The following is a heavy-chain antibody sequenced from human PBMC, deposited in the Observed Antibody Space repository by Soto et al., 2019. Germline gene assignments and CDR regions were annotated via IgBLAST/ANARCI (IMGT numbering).Heavy chain of an antibody. J-gene: IGHJ6*02. CDR3: ARVEVVIMGRHYYYYGMDV. CDR2: INHSVST. V-gene: IGHV4-34*01. CDR1: GGSFIGYY. Sequence: SATLSLTGAVYGGSFIGYYWIWILQPPGKGLEWIGEINHSVSTNYNPSLKSRVTISVDTSKNQFSLKLSSVTAADTAVYYCARVEVVIMGRHYYYYGMDVWGQGTTVTVSS. D-gene: IGHD3-3*01.